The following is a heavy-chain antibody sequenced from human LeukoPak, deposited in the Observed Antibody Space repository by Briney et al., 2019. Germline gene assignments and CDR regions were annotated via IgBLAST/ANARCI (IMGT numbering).Heavy chain of an antibody. CDR3: ARTYDFGRGPPGDAFDN. CDR1: GFRFSSYG. D-gene: IGHD3-3*01. Sequence: GGSLRLSCAASGFRFSSYGMHWVRQAPGKGLEWVSYIDARSGIVYYADSVQGRFTISRDDAKDSVFLQMNSLRVDDTAVYYCARTYDFGRGPPGDAFDNWGQGTLVTVPS. V-gene: IGHV3-48*01. J-gene: IGHJ3*02. CDR2: IDARSGIV.